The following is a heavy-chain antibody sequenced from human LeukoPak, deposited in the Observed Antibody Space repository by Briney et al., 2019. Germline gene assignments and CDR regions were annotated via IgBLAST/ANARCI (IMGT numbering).Heavy chain of an antibody. V-gene: IGHV4-4*07. CDR2: IYTSGST. D-gene: IGHD2-15*01. J-gene: IGHJ4*02. Sequence: SETLSLTCTVSGVSISSYYRSWIRQAAEKGLEWIGRIYTSGSTNYHPSLKSRVTISVDKYKNQYSLKLSYVTAEDTAVHYCASLPPLIGYCSGGSCYSHDYWGQGTLVTVSS. CDR1: GVSISSYY. CDR3: ASLPPLIGYCSGGSCYSHDY.